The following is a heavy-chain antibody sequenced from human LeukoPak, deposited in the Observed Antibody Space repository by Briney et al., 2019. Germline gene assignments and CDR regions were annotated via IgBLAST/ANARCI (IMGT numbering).Heavy chain of an antibody. Sequence: GGSLRLSCVASGFTFSNYAMSWVRQTPGKGLEWVSVISNSGSNTYYADSVKGRFTISRDNSKNTLYLQMNSLRAEDTASYHCAKERSLNGGYSDGYFDHWGQGTLVTVSS. CDR2: ISNSGSNT. V-gene: IGHV3-23*01. D-gene: IGHD4-23*01. CDR3: AKERSLNGGYSDGYFDH. CDR1: GFTFSNYA. J-gene: IGHJ4*02.